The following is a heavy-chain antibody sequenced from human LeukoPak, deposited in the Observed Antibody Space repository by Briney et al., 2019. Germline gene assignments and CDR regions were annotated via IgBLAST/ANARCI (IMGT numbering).Heavy chain of an antibody. CDR3: ARGPMVRGVITTTGFDH. Sequence: ASVKVSCKASGYTFTGYYMHWVRQAPGQGLEWMGWINPNSGGTNYAQKFQGRVTMTRDTSISTAYMELSRLRSDDTAVYYCARGPMVRGVITTTGFDHWGQGTLVTVSS. J-gene: IGHJ5*02. CDR1: GYTFTGYY. D-gene: IGHD3-10*01. CDR2: INPNSGGT. V-gene: IGHV1-2*02.